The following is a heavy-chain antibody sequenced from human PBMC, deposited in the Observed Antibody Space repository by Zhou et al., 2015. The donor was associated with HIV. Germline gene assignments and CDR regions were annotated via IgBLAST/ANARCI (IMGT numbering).Heavy chain of an antibody. D-gene: IGHD1-14*01. V-gene: IGHV1-69*06. J-gene: IGHJ4*02. CDR2: ITPLSGTV. Sequence: QVQLVQSGAEVKKPGSSVKVSCKASGGTFRNHGISWVRQAPGQGLEWMGGITPLSGTVHYAQKFQGRVTLTADKSTNTAYMEVNGLRSGDTAIYYCAKASNRRDVVHLKALLDFWGQGTLVTVSS. CDR3: AKASNRRDVVHLKALLDF. CDR1: GGTFRNHG.